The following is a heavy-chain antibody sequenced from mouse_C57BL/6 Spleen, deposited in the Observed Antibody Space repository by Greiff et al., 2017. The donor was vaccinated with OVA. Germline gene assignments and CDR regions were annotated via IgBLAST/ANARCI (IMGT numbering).Heavy chain of an antibody. CDR3: ARDGYSNYAMDY. V-gene: IGHV5-16*01. J-gene: IGHJ4*01. CDR2: INYDGSST. Sequence: DVKLVESEGGLVQPGSSMKLSCTASGFTFSDYYMAWVRQVPEKGLEWVANINYDGSSTYYLDSLKSRFIISRDNAKNILYLQMSSLKSEDTATYYCARDGYSNYAMDYWGQGTSVTVSS. CDR1: GFTFSDYY. D-gene: IGHD2-5*01.